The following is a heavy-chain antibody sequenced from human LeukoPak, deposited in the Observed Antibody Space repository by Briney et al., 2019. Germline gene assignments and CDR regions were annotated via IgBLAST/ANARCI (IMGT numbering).Heavy chain of an antibody. CDR2: INHSGST. CDR3: ASNKPGIAVAGTRRDYYYYGMDV. J-gene: IGHJ6*02. Sequence: PSETLSLTCAVYGGSFSGYYWSWIRQPPGKGLEWIGEINHSGSTNYNPSLKSRVTISVDTSKNQFSLKLSSVTAADTAVCYCASNKPGIAVAGTRRDYYYYGMDVWGQGTTVTVSS. V-gene: IGHV4-34*01. CDR1: GGSFSGYY. D-gene: IGHD6-19*01.